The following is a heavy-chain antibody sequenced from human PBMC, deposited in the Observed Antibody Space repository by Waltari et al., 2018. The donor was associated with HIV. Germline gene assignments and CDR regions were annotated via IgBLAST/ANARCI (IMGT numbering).Heavy chain of an antibody. CDR2: SHNGGSST. CDR1: GFTFRTYW. V-gene: IGHV3-74*01. Sequence: EVQLVESGGVLVQPGGSLRLSCAASGFTFRTYWMHWVRQGPGKGLVWGSGSHNGGSSTSYADSVKGRFTISRDNAKNTLFLQMNSLRVEDTAVYYCTRDGGGHPFVGYGMDVWGQGTTVTVSS. J-gene: IGHJ6*02. CDR3: TRDGGGHPFVGYGMDV. D-gene: IGHD3-16*01.